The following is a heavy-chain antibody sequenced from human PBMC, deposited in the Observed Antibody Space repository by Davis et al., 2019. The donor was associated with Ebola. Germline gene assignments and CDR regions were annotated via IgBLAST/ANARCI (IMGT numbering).Heavy chain of an antibody. Sequence: GGSLRLSCAASGFTFSTYSMSWVRQAPGKGLEWVSVIYSGGSTYYADSVKGRFTISRHNSKNTLYLQMNSLRAEDTAVYYCAREQWLGGIYYYYGMDVWGQGTTVTVSS. CDR2: IYSGGST. J-gene: IGHJ6*02. V-gene: IGHV3-53*04. CDR3: AREQWLGGIYYYYGMDV. D-gene: IGHD6-19*01. CDR1: GFTFSTYS.